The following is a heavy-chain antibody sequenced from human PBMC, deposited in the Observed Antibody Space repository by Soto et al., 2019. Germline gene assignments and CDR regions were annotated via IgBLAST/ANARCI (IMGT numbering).Heavy chain of an antibody. CDR2: ISSSSSYT. CDR1: GFTFSDYY. J-gene: IGHJ4*02. Sequence: GGSLRLSCAASGFTFSDYYMSWIRQAPGKGLEWVSYISSSSSYTNYADSVKGRFTISRDNAKNSLYLQMNSLRAEDTAVYYCARVSLHYYDSSGYYPFDYWVQGTLAPVSS. D-gene: IGHD3-22*01. CDR3: ARVSLHYYDSSGYYPFDY. V-gene: IGHV3-11*06.